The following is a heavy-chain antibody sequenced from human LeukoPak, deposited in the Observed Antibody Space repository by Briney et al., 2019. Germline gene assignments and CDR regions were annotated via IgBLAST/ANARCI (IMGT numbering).Heavy chain of an antibody. D-gene: IGHD5-24*01. V-gene: IGHV1-24*01. Sequence: ASVKVSCKVSGYTLTELSIHWVRQAPGKGLEWMGGFDPEDGETIYAQKFQGRVTMTEDTSTDTAYMELSSLRSEDTAVYYCATVGDGYNLGIYYFDYWGQGTLVTVSS. CDR2: FDPEDGET. J-gene: IGHJ4*02. CDR3: ATVGDGYNLGIYYFDY. CDR1: GYTLTELS.